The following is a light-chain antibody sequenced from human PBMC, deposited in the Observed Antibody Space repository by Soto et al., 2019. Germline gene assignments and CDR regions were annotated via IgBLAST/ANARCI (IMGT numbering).Light chain of an antibody. V-gene: IGKV1-9*01. J-gene: IGKJ4*01. CDR2: AAS. CDR3: QQLHTYPLP. Sequence: DIQLTQSPSFLSASVGDRVTITCRASQGISSYLAWYQQKPGKAPSLLIYAASTLQYGVPSRFSGSGSGTEFTLTISSLPPEDFATYYCQQLHTYPLPFGGGTKVEI. CDR1: QGISSY.